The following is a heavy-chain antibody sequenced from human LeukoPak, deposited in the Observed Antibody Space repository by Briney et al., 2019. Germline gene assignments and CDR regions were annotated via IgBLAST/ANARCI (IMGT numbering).Heavy chain of an antibody. CDR1: GDSVSSNNGA. CDR2: TYYRSKWYN. V-gene: IGHV6-1*01. CDR3: ARAVGTTGWHTFDY. Sequence: SQTLSLTCAISGDSVSSNNGAWNWIRQSPSRGLEWLRRTYYRSKWYNDYAGSLMSRTPISPDTSKNQFSLQLYSVTPEDTAVYYCARAVGTTGWHTFDYWGQGTLVTVSS. D-gene: IGHD3-9*01. J-gene: IGHJ4*02.